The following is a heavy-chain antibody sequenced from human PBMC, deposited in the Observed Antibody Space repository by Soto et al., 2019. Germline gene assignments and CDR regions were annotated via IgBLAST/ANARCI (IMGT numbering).Heavy chain of an antibody. D-gene: IGHD3-9*01. CDR3: ARGMLYYDILTGYYRSLGYYRMDV. J-gene: IGHJ6*02. Sequence: SETLSLTCSVSGASIYNGGYFWSWIRQSPGKGLEWIGHIHNSGSPYNNPSLKSRVTISADTSKNQFSLKLSSVTAADTAVYYCARGMLYYDILTGYYRSLGYYRMDVWGQGTTVTVSS. CDR1: GASIYNGGYF. V-gene: IGHV4-30-4*02. CDR2: IHNSGSP.